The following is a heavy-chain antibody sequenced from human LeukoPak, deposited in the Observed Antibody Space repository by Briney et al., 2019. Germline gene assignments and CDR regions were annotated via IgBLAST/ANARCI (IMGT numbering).Heavy chain of an antibody. CDR1: GFIFSTYR. CDR3: AGEESRDGHGFDY. D-gene: IGHD5-24*01. J-gene: IGHJ4*02. Sequence: GGSLRLSCAASGFIFSTYRMNWVRQAPGMGLEWVSSIGLSSSYISYADSVKGRFTISRDNAKNSLYLQMNSLRAEDTAVYYCAGEESRDGHGFDYWGQGTLVTVSS. CDR2: IGLSSSYI. V-gene: IGHV3-21*01.